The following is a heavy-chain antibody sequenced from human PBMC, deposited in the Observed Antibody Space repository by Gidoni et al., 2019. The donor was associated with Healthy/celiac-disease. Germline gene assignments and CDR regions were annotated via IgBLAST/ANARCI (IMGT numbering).Heavy chain of an antibody. CDR2: IIPILGIA. D-gene: IGHD6-19*01. CDR3: ARGGDYSSGWYVDY. Sequence: QVQLVQSGAEVKKPGSPVKVSCKASGGTFSSYAISWVRQAPGQGLEWMGRIIPILGIANYAQKFQGRVTITADKSTSTAYMELSSLRSEDTAVYYCARGGDYSSGWYVDYWGQGTLVTVSS. V-gene: IGHV1-69*04. J-gene: IGHJ4*02. CDR1: GGTFSSYA.